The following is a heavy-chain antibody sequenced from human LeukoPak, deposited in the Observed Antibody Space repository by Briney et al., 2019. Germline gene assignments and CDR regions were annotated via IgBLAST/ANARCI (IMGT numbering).Heavy chain of an antibody. J-gene: IGHJ4*02. Sequence: HPGGSLRLSCAASGFTFSSYAMSWVRQAPGKGLEWVSAISGSGGSTYYADSVKGRLTISRDNSKNTLYLQMNSLRAEDTAVYYCAKDADSSGWYYFDYWGQGTLVTVSS. V-gene: IGHV3-23*01. D-gene: IGHD6-19*01. CDR1: GFTFSSYA. CDR3: AKDADSSGWYYFDY. CDR2: ISGSGGST.